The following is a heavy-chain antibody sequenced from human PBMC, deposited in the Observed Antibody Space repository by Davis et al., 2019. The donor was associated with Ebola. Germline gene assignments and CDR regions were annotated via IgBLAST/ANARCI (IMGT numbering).Heavy chain of an antibody. Sequence: SVKVSCKASGGTFSSYAISWVRQAPGQGLEWMGRIIPILGIANYAQKFQGRVTITADKSTSTAYMELSSLRSEDTAVYYCASGVEGSYGSRPYYYYGMDVWGQGTTVTVSS. CDR3: ASGVEGSYGSRPYYYYGMDV. J-gene: IGHJ6*02. V-gene: IGHV1-69*04. CDR1: GGTFSSYA. D-gene: IGHD5-18*01. CDR2: IIPILGIA.